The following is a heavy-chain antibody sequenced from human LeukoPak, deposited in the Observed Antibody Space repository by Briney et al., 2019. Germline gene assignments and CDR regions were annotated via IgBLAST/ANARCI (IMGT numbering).Heavy chain of an antibody. CDR1: GFTFSSYA. Sequence: GGSLRLSCAASGFTFSSYAMSWVRQAPGKGLEWVSAISGSGGSTYYADSVKGRFTISRDNSKNTLYLQMNSLRADDTAVYYCARDTAMAPFDYWGQGTLVTVYS. CDR3: ARDTAMAPFDY. CDR2: ISGSGGST. D-gene: IGHD5-18*01. J-gene: IGHJ4*02. V-gene: IGHV3-23*01.